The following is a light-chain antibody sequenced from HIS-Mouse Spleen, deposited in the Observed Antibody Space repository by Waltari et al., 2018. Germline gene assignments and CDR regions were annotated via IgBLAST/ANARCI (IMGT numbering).Light chain of an antibody. V-gene: IGKV1-9*01. CDR2: AAS. J-gene: IGKJ1*01. CDR1: QGISSY. CDR3: QQLNSYPPT. Sequence: DIQLTHSPSFLSASVGDRVTITCRASQGISSYLACYQQQPGKAPKLLIYAASTLQSGVPSRFSGSGSGTEFTLTISSLQPEDFATYYCQQLNSYPPTFGQGTKVEIK.